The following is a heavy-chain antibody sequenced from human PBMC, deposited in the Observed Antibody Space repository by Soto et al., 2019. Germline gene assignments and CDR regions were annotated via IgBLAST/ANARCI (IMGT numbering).Heavy chain of an antibody. Sequence: GGSLRLSCAASGFTFSSYAMSWVRQAPGKGLEWVSAISGSGGSTYYADSVKGRFTISRDNSKNTLYLQMNSLRAEDTAVYYCAKDRGDLITMRGMDVWGQGTTVTVSS. CDR3: AKDRGDLITMRGMDV. CDR2: ISGSGGST. D-gene: IGHD3-22*01. J-gene: IGHJ6*02. V-gene: IGHV3-23*01. CDR1: GFTFSSYA.